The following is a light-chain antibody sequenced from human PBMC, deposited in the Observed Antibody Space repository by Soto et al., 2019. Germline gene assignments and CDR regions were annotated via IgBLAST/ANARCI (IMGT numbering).Light chain of an antibody. CDR2: DVS. CDR3: SSYTTSNTRQIV. V-gene: IGLV2-14*03. Sequence: QSALTQPASVSGSPGQSINISCTGTSSDGGAYNYVSWYQHHPGKAPKLIIYDVSNRPSGVSNPFSGSKSGNTASLTISGLQPEDEADYYCSSYTTSNTRQIVFGTGTKVTV. CDR1: SSDGGAYNY. J-gene: IGLJ1*01.